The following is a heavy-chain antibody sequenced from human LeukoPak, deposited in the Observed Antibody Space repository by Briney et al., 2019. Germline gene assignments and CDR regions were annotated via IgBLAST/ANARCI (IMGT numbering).Heavy chain of an antibody. Sequence: SETLSLTCAVYGGSFSGYYWSWIRQPPGKGLEWIGEINHSGSTNYNPSLKSRVTISVDTSKNQFSLKLSSVTAADTAVYYCARGGYSGYGSFDYWGQGTLVTVSS. D-gene: IGHD5-12*01. J-gene: IGHJ4*02. CDR1: GGSFSGYY. V-gene: IGHV4-34*01. CDR3: ARGGYSGYGSFDY. CDR2: INHSGST.